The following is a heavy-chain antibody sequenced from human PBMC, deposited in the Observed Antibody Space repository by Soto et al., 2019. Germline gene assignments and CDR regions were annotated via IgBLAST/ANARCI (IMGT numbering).Heavy chain of an antibody. CDR3: ARRHGDPSSAAGFDY. CDR2: INPYNGRT. D-gene: IGHD2-21*02. Sequence: QVQLVQSGPEVKKPGASVKVSCKAFGYTFIDYSINWVRQAPGQGLEWVGRINPYNGRTYYAQRVQGRITVTTDTSTGTAYMELRSLRSGDTATYFCARRHGDPSSAAGFDYWGQGSLVTVS. J-gene: IGHJ4*02. V-gene: IGHV1-18*01. CDR1: GYTFIDYS.